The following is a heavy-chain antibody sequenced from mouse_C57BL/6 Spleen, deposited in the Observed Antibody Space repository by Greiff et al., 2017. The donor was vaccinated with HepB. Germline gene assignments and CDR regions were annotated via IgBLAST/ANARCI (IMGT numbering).Heavy chain of an antibody. Sequence: VQGVESGAELAKPGASVKLSCKASGYTFTSYWMHWVKQRPGQGLEWIGYINPSSGYTKYNQKFKDKATLTADKSSSTAYMQLSSLTYEDSAVYYCAYGNWAMDYWGQGTSVTVSS. V-gene: IGHV1-7*01. J-gene: IGHJ4*01. CDR3: AYGNWAMDY. CDR1: GYTFTSYW. CDR2: INPSSGYT. D-gene: IGHD2-1*01.